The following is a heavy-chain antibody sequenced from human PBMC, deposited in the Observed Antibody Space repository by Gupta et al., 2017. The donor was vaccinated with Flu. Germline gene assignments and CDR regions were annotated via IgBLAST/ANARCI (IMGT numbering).Heavy chain of an antibody. J-gene: IGHJ4*02. CDR1: GFTFSNYG. CDR3: QAVNYDFSTGYYSDY. Sequence: QGQLVESGGGVVQPGRSLRLSCAASGFTFSNYGMHWVRQAAGKGLEWMAVIWNDGSQKYYAESVKGRFTISRDNSKNTLYLQMNSLRAEDTALYYCQAVNYDFSTGYYSDYWGQGTLVTVSS. CDR2: IWNDGSQK. V-gene: IGHV3-33*01. D-gene: IGHD3-3*01.